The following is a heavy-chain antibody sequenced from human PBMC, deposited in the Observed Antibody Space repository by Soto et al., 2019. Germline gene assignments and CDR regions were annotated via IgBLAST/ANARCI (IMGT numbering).Heavy chain of an antibody. CDR2: ISYDGSNK. Sequence: PGGSLRLSCAASGFTFSSYAMHWVRQAPGKGLEWVAVISYDGSNKYYADSVEGRLTISRDNSKNTLYLQMNSLRAEDTAVYYCARDLNPIVGVPAAIRPYYYYGMDVWGQGTTVTVSS. V-gene: IGHV3-30-3*01. CDR1: GFTFSSYA. D-gene: IGHD2-2*01. CDR3: ARDLNPIVGVPAAIRPYYYYGMDV. J-gene: IGHJ6*02.